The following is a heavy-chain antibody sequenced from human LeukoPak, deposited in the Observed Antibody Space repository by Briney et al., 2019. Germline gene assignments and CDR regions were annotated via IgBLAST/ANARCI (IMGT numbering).Heavy chain of an antibody. Sequence: PGGSLRLSCAASGFTFSSYAMHWVRQAPGKGLEWVAVISYDGSNKYYADSVKGRFTISRDNSKNTLYLQVNSLRAEDTAVYYCARDPGPRRDDYSSYYYYYGMDVWGQGTTVTVSS. V-gene: IGHV3-30-3*01. D-gene: IGHD4-11*01. CDR2: ISYDGSNK. CDR3: ARDPGPRRDDYSSYYYYYGMDV. CDR1: GFTFSSYA. J-gene: IGHJ6*02.